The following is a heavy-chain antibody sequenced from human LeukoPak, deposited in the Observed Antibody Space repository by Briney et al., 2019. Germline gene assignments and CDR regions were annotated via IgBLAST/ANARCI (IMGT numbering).Heavy chain of an antibody. CDR1: GGTFSSYA. V-gene: IGHV1-69*13. CDR3: ARSGYSSSWYGEYYFDY. J-gene: IGHJ4*02. CDR2: IIPIFGTA. D-gene: IGHD6-13*01. Sequence: ASVKVSCKASGGTFSSYAISWVRQAPGQGLEWMGGIIPIFGTANYAQKFQGRVTITADESTNTAYMELSSLRSEDTAVYYCARSGYSSSWYGEYYFDYWGQGTLVTVSS.